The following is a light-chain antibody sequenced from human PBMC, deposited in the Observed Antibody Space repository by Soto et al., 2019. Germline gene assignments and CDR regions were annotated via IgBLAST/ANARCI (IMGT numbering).Light chain of an antibody. J-gene: IGKJ1*01. CDR2: AAS. CDR1: QSISTN. CDR3: QQYNNGSPWT. V-gene: IGKV3-15*01. Sequence: EIVMTQSPATLSVSPGERVILSCRASQSISTNLAWYQYIPGQAPRLLIYAASTRATGIPARFSGSGSGTDFTLSITSLQSEYYSVYYCQQYNNGSPWTFGQGTKLDI.